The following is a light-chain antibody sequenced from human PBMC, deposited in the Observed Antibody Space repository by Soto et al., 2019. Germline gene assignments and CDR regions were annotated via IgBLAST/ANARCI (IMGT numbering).Light chain of an antibody. CDR3: HQYDGSPIT. CDR2: GIS. V-gene: IGKV3-20*01. CDR1: QTVTRSY. J-gene: IGKJ5*01. Sequence: EIMLTQSPGTLSLSPGGRATLSCRASQTVTRSYLAWYQHKPGQAPRLLISGISRRAPGIPDRFSGDGSGTDFTLTISRLEPEDYAVYYCHQYDGSPITFGQGTRLEIK.